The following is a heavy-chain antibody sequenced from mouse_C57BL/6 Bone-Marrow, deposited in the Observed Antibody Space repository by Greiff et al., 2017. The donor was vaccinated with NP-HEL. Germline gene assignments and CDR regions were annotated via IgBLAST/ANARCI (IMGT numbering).Heavy chain of an antibody. Sequence: VQLQQSGPELVKPGASVKISCKASGYSFTGYYMNWVKQSPEKSLEWIGEINPSTGGTTYIQKFKAKATLTVDQSSSTAYMQLKSLTSEDSAVYYWESRSSLAYYAMDYWGQGTSVTVSS. CDR1: GYSFTGYY. CDR2: INPSTGGT. D-gene: IGHD1-1*01. V-gene: IGHV1-42*01. J-gene: IGHJ4*01. CDR3: ESRSSLAYYAMDY.